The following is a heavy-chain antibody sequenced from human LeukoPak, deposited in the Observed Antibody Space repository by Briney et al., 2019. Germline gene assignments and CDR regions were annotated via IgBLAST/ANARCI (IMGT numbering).Heavy chain of an antibody. V-gene: IGHV1-2*02. CDR2: INPNSGGT. CDR3: ARPYSGLAFDI. J-gene: IGHJ3*02. Sequence: ASVKVSCKASGYTFTSYGISWVRQAPGQGLEWMGWINPNSGGTNYAQKFQGRVTMTRDTSISTAYMELSRLRSDDTAVYYCARPYSGLAFDIWGQGTMVTVFS. CDR1: GYTFTSYG. D-gene: IGHD5-12*01.